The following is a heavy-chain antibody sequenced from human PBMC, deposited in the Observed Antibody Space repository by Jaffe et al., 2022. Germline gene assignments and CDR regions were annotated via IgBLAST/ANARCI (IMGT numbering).Heavy chain of an antibody. Sequence: EVQLLESGGGLVQPGGSLRLSCAASGFTFSSYAMSWVRQAPGKGLEWVSAISGSGGSTYYADSVKGRFTISRDNSKNTLYLQMNSLRAEDTAVYYCAKDGYDFWSGYYAGYNWFDPWGQGTLVTVSS. CDR2: ISGSGGST. J-gene: IGHJ5*02. CDR1: GFTFSSYA. V-gene: IGHV3-23*01. CDR3: AKDGYDFWSGYYAGYNWFDP. D-gene: IGHD3-3*01.